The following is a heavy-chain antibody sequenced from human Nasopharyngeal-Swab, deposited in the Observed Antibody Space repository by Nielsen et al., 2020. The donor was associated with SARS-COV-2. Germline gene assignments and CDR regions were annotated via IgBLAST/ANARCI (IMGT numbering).Heavy chain of an antibody. V-gene: IGHV4-39*07. Sequence: SETLSLTCTVSGGSISSSSYYWGWIRQPPGKGLEWIGSNYYSGSTYYNQSLKSRVTISVDTSKNQFSLKLSSVTAADTAVYYCARERGRGGIWNYYYYYMDVWVKGTTVTVSS. J-gene: IGHJ6*03. CDR2: NYYSGST. D-gene: IGHD3-10*01. CDR1: GGSISSSSYY. CDR3: ARERGRGGIWNYYYYYMDV.